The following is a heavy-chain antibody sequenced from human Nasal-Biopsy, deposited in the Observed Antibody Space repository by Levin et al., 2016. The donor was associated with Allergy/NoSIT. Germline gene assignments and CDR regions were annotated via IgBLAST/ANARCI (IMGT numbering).Heavy chain of an antibody. CDR2: VAADGDT. J-gene: IGHJ3*02. CDR1: GFTFSDCD. D-gene: IGHD3-16*01. Sequence: GESLKISCLASGFTFSDCDMHWVRQIPGQRLEWVSSVAADGDTYYPDSLKGRFTISRENVKNSLYLQMSSLRAGDTAIYYCVRGSHDYVWRSYRNDAFDMWGQGTMVTVSS. V-gene: IGHV3-13*01. CDR3: VRGSHDYVWRSYRNDAFDM.